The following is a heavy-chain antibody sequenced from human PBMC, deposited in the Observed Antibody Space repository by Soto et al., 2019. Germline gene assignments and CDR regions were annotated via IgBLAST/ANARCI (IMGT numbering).Heavy chain of an antibody. J-gene: IGHJ4*02. CDR3: ATVIDSGSYPPFDY. D-gene: IGHD3-10*01. CDR2: ISGRGGDT. Sequence: EVQLLESGGGLVQPGGSLRLSCAASGFTFSNSAMTWVRQGPGKGLEWVSGISGRGGDTYYADSVKGRFSISRDNSKSTLYLQLSSLRVEDTAVYYCATVIDSGSYPPFDYWGQGTLVTVSS. V-gene: IGHV3-23*01. CDR1: GFTFSNSA.